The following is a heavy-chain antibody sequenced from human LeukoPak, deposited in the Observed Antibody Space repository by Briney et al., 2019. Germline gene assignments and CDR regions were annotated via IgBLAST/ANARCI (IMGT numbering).Heavy chain of an antibody. V-gene: IGHV1-46*01. J-gene: IGHJ4*02. D-gene: IGHD3/OR15-3a*01. CDR2: SNPSGGST. CDR3: ARGAGYDLGGIMFDF. CDR1: GYTFTHYY. Sequence: GASVKVSCKSSGYTFTHYYIHWVRQPPGQGLEWMAISNPSGGSTRSTEKVQGRVTMTSDMSTSTIYMELSSLRSEDTAVYYCARGAGYDLGGIMFDFWGQGTLVTVSS.